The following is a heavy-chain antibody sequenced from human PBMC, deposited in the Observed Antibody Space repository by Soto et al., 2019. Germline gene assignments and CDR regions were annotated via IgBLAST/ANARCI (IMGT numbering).Heavy chain of an antibody. D-gene: IGHD3-3*01. Sequence: PSETLSLTCTVSGGSIIIGDYSWSWVRQSPGKGLEWIGHIYNSGITYYNPSLKSRVVISIDTSRNQFSLRLNSLTAADRAVYFCARGVTVFGLVSRFWFDPWGQGTVVTVSS. J-gene: IGHJ5*02. V-gene: IGHV4-30-4*01. CDR2: IYNSGIT. CDR3: ARGVTVFGLVSRFWFDP. CDR1: GGSIIIGDYS.